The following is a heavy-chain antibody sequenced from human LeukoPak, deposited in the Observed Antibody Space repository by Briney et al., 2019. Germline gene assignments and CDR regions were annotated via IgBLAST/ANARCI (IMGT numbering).Heavy chain of an antibody. J-gene: IGHJ4*02. D-gene: IGHD6-19*01. CDR2: ISYDGSNK. CDR1: GFTFSSYA. CDR3: ARVVGIAVAVAFDY. Sequence: PGRSLRLSCAASGFTFSSYAMHWVRQAPGKGLEWVAVISYDGSNKYYADSVKGRFTISRDNSKNTLYLQTNSLRAEDTAVHYCARVVGIAVAVAFDYWGQGTLVTVSS. V-gene: IGHV3-30-3*01.